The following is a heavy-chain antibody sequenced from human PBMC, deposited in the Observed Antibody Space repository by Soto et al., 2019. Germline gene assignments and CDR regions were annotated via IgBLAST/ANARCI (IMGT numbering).Heavy chain of an antibody. CDR1: GRPIRTCHW. CDR2: IYHSGST. J-gene: IGHJ4*02. D-gene: IGHD3-10*01. Sequence: SQPLSPTFSNSGRPIRTCHWRRWLGQPPGKGLEWIGEIYHSGSTNYNPSLKSRVTISVDKSKNQFSLKLSSVTAADTAVYYCARDLSYGSGHWGQGTLVTVSS. CDR3: ARDLSYGSGH. V-gene: IGHV4-4*02.